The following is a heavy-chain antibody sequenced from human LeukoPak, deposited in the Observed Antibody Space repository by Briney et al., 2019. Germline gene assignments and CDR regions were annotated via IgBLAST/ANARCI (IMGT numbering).Heavy chain of an antibody. J-gene: IGHJ4*02. CDR3: ARDESYYYGSGGYYSFDY. Sequence: SQTLSLTCTVSGGSISSGSYYWSWIRQPAGKGLEWIGRIYTSGSTNYNPSLKSRVTISVDTSKNQFSLKLSSVTAADTAAYYCARDESYYYGSGGYYSFDYWGQGTLVTVSS. D-gene: IGHD3-10*01. V-gene: IGHV4-61*02. CDR1: GGSISSGSYY. CDR2: IYTSGST.